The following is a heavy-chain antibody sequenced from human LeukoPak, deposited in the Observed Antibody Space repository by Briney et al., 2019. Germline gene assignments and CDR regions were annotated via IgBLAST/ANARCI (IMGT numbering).Heavy chain of an antibody. CDR2: IYYSGST. V-gene: IGHV4-59*01. CDR3: ARYVWGSYPTFEDY. D-gene: IGHD3-16*02. CDR1: GGSISSYY. Sequence: PSETLSLTCTVSGGSISSYYWSWIRQPPGKGLEWLGDIYYSGSTNSNPSLKSRVTISVDTSKNQFSLKLSSVTAADTAVYYCARYVWGSYPTFEDYWGQGTLVTVSS. J-gene: IGHJ4*02.